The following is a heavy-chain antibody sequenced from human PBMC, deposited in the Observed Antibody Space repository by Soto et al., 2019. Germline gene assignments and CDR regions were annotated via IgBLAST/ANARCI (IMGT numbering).Heavy chain of an antibody. Sequence: QVQLVQSGAEVKKPGSSVKVSCNASGGTFSSYAINWVRQAPGQGLEWMGGIIPIFATADYAQKFQGRVTITADESTSTASMELSSLRSEDTAVYYCAQCLLGVNYYSGMDVWGQGTTVTVSS. V-gene: IGHV1-69*12. D-gene: IGHD3-16*01. CDR3: AQCLLGVNYYSGMDV. CDR1: GGTFSSYA. J-gene: IGHJ6*02. CDR2: IIPIFATA.